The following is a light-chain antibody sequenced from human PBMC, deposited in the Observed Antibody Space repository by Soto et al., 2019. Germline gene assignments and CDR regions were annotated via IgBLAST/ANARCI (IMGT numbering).Light chain of an antibody. CDR3: QQYGSSGT. V-gene: IGKV3-20*01. CDR1: QSVSSSD. Sequence: EIVLTQSPGTLSLSPGERATLSCRASQSVSSSDLAWYQQKPCQAPRLLIYGASNRATGIPARFSGSGSGTDFTLTISRLEPEDFAVYYCQQYGSSGTFGQGTKVDIK. CDR2: GAS. J-gene: IGKJ1*01.